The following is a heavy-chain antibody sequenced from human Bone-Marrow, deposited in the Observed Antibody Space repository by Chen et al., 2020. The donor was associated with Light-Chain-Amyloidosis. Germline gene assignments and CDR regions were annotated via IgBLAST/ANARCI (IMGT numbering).Heavy chain of an antibody. CDR2: IYSGGST. Sequence: EVQLVESGGGLIQPGGSLRLSCAASGFTVSSNYMSWVRQAPGKGLEWVSVIYSGGSTDYADSVNGRVTISRDNSKNTLYLQMNSLRAEDTAVYYCARPDTAMVTGYYYYGMYVWGQGTTVTVPS. D-gene: IGHD5-18*01. J-gene: IGHJ6*02. V-gene: IGHV3-53*01. CDR3: ARPDTAMVTGYYYYGMYV. CDR1: GFTVSSNY.